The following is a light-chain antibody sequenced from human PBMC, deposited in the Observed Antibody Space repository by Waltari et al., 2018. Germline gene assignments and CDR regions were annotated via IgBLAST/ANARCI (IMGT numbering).Light chain of an antibody. V-gene: IGLV2-14*03. CDR2: DVA. CDR3: ASYTSTNTVL. Sequence: QSALAQPASVSGSPGQSITISCTGTSSDVGGYTFVSWYQQHPGKAPKLMIFDVARWPSGVSSRFSGSKSGNTASLTISGLQAEDEADYYCASYTSTNTVLFGGGTRVTIL. J-gene: IGLJ2*01. CDR1: SSDVGGYTF.